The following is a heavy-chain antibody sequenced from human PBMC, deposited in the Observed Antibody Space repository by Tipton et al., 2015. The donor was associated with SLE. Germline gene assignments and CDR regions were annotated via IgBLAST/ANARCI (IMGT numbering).Heavy chain of an antibody. D-gene: IGHD3-3*01. V-gene: IGHV4-59*08. CDR1: GGSISSYY. CDR3: ARHSYDFWSGHYSDWFDP. CDR2: IYYSGST. J-gene: IGHJ5*02. Sequence: TLSLTCTVSGGSISSYYWSWIRQPPGKGLEWIGYIYYSGSTNYNPSLKSRVTISVDTSKNQFSLKLSSVTAADTAVYYCARHSYDFWSGHYSDWFDPWGQGTLVTVSS.